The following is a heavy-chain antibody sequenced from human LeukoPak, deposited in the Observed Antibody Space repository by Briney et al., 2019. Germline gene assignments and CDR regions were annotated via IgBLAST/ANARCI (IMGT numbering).Heavy chain of an antibody. V-gene: IGHV4-39*07. CDR3: ATTAVDSSSWNYYYYMDV. CDR2: IYYSGST. Sequence: SETLSLTCTVSGGSISSSSYYWGWIRQPPGKGLEWIGSIYYSGSTYYNPSLKSRVTISVDTSKNQFSLKLSSVTAADTAVYYCATTAVDSSSWNYYYYMDVWGKGTTVTVSS. J-gene: IGHJ6*03. D-gene: IGHD6-13*01. CDR1: GGSISSSSYY.